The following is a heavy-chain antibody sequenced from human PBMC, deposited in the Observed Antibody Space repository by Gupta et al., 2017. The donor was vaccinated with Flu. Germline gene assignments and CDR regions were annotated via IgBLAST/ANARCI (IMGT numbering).Heavy chain of an antibody. J-gene: IGHJ4*02. CDR1: GFTFSSYG. V-gene: IGHV3-33*01. D-gene: IGHD4-17*01. CDR3: ARDGRGHDYGDYSLGY. Sequence: QVQLVGSGGGVVQPGRSLRLSCAASGFTFSSYGMHWVRQAPGKGLEWVAVIWYDGSNKYYADSVKGRFTISRDNSKNTLYLQMNSLRAEDTAVYYCARDGRGHDYGDYSLGYWGQGTLVTVSS. CDR2: IWYDGSNK.